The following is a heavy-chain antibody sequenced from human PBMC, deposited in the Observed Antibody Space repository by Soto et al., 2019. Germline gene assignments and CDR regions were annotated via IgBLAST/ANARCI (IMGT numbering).Heavy chain of an antibody. V-gene: IGHV2-5*01. CDR2: IYWNDDR. D-gene: IGHD3-22*01. Sequence: SGPTLVNPTQTLTLTCASSGFSLTTTGEGVAWIRQSPGKALEWLALIYWNDDRRYSPSLKSRLTVTRDTSKDQVVLTLTNMDPVDSGTYFCAHRSSITIFGTSGYIFDHWGQGTPVTVSS. CDR3: AHRSSITIFGTSGYIFDH. CDR1: GFSLTTTGEG. J-gene: IGHJ4*02.